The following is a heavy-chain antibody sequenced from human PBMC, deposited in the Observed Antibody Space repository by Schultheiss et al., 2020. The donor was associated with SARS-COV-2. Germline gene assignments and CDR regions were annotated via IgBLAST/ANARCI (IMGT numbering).Heavy chain of an antibody. J-gene: IGHJ5*02. CDR2: ISGSGGST. CDR1: GFTFSSYA. CDR3: ARDDRGWFDP. Sequence: GGSLRLSCAASGFTFSSYAMSWVRQAPGKGLEWVSAISGSGGSTYYADSVKGRFTISRDNAKNSLYLQMNSLRAEDTAVYYCARDDRGWFDPWGQGTLVTVSS. V-gene: IGHV3-23*01.